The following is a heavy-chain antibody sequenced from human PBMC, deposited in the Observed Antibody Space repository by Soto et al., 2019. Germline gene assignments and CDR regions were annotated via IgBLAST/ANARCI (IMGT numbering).Heavy chain of an antibody. CDR3: AKDTRYGDYVRWFDS. CDR2: ITASGGRT. Sequence: PGGSTRLSCTASGYPFNSYAMTWVRQAPGRGLEGVSGITASGGRTYYADSVKGRFTISRDNSKSTLYLQMNSLRAEDTAVYYCAKDTRYGDYVRWFDSWGQGILVTVSS. J-gene: IGHJ5*01. V-gene: IGHV3-23*01. D-gene: IGHD4-17*01. CDR1: GYPFNSYA.